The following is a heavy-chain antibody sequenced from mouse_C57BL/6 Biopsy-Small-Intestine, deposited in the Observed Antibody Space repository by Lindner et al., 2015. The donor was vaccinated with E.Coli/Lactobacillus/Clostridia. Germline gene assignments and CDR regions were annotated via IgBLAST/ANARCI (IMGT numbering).Heavy chain of an antibody. V-gene: IGHV11-2*01. CDR1: GFTFSGFW. CDR3: MRYGGYYFDY. D-gene: IGHD1-1*02. J-gene: IGHJ2*01. CDR2: INSDGSAI. Sequence: EVQLQESGGGLVQPGGSRGLSCEGSGFTFSGFWMSWVRQTPGKTLEWIGDINSDGSAINYAPSIKDRFTIFRDNDKSTLYLQMSNVRSEDTATYFCMRYGGYYFDYWGQGTTLTVSS.